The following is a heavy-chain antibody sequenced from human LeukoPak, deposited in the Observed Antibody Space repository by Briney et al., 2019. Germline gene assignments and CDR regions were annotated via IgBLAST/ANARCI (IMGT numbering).Heavy chain of an antibody. CDR2: ISWNSGSI. CDR3: AIRGIVGAIDY. CDR1: GFTFDDYA. Sequence: PGRSLRLSCAASGFTFDDYAMHWVRQAPGKGLEWVSGISWNSGSIGYADSVKGRFTISRDNAKNSLYLQLNSLRAEDTAVYYCAIRGIVGAIDYWGQGTLVTVSS. V-gene: IGHV3-9*01. D-gene: IGHD1-26*01. J-gene: IGHJ4*02.